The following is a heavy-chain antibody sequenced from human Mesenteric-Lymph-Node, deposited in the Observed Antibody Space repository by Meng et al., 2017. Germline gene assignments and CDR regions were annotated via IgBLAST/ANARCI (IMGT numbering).Heavy chain of an antibody. J-gene: IGHJ3*01. Sequence: SETLSLTCTVSGFSISSAYYWGWIRQTPGKGLEWIGTLHPAAGGSTNYNPSLKSRVTISVDTSKNQFSLKLSSVTAADTAVYYCARDRGWSEYDAFDLWGQATMVTVSS. D-gene: IGHD6-19*01. CDR2: LHPAAGGST. CDR3: ARDRGWSEYDAFDL. CDR1: GFSISSAYY. V-gene: IGHV4-38-2*02.